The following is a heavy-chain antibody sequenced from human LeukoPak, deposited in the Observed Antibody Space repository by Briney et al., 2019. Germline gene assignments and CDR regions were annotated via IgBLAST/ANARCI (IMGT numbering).Heavy chain of an antibody. CDR1: GFTFSSYG. D-gene: IGHD3-10*01. CDR3: AEVVVRGVNYYYYGMDV. V-gene: IGHV3-30*18. CDR2: ISYDGSNK. J-gene: IGHJ6*02. Sequence: GGSLRLSCAASGFTFSSYGMHWVRQAPGKGLEWVAVISYDGSNKYYADSVKGRFTISRDNSKNKLYLQMNSLRAEDTAVYYFAEVVVRGVNYYYYGMDVWGQGTTVTVSS.